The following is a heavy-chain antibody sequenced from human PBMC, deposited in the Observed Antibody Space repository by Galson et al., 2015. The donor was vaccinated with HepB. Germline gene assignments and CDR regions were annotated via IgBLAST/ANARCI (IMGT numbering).Heavy chain of an antibody. D-gene: IGHD3-3*01. J-gene: IGHJ4*02. CDR3: AREGSYDLWSGYPIFDH. CDR2: ISAYNGNT. Sequence: SVKVSCKASGYTYSSYSINWVRQAPGQGLEWMGWISAYNGNTNYAQKFQDRVTLTTDTSTSTAYMELTSLRSDDTAVYYCAREGSYDLWSGYPIFDHWGQGTPVTVSP. CDR1: GYTYSSYS. V-gene: IGHV1-18*01.